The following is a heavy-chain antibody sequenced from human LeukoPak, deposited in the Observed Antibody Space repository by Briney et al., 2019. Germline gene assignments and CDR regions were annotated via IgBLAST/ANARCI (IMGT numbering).Heavy chain of an antibody. CDR1: GGTFSSYA. CDR2: IIPILGIA. CDR3: ARDVGRSIVATTAYYYYYGMDV. V-gene: IGHV1-69*04. Sequence: ASVKVSCKASGGTFSSYAISWVRQAPGQGLEWMGRIIPILGIANYAQKFQGRVTITADNSTSTAYMELSSLRSEDTAVYYCARDVGRSIVATTAYYYYYGMDVWGQGTTVTVSS. J-gene: IGHJ6*02. D-gene: IGHD5-12*01.